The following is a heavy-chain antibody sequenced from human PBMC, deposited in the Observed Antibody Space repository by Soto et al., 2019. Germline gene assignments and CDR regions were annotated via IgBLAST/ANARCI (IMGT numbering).Heavy chain of an antibody. CDR2: IYSSGIT. CDR3: ARVRHDYDDYDYMDV. CDR1: GGSISSYY. Sequence: SETLSLTCTVTGGSISSYYWSWIRQPPEKGLEWIGYIYSSGITTYNPSLRSRVTISLDTSKNQFSLKLSSVTAADTAVYHCARVRHDYDDYDYMDVWGKGTTVTVSS. D-gene: IGHD4-17*01. V-gene: IGHV4-59*01. J-gene: IGHJ6*03.